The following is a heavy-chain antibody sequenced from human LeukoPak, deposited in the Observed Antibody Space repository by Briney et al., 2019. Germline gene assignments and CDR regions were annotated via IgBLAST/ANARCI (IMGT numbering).Heavy chain of an antibody. J-gene: IGHJ6*03. V-gene: IGHV3-23*01. D-gene: IGHD1-1*01. Sequence: GGSLRLSCAASGFTFSKFALSWVRQAPGKGLEWVSTINDRGTGTYYADSVRGRFTISRDNSKNTLSLQMNSLRAEDTAVYYCAKGLKTTVGPYMGYHYYMDVWGKGTTVTVSS. CDR3: AKGLKTTVGPYMGYHYYMDV. CDR1: GFTFSKFA. CDR2: INDRGTGT.